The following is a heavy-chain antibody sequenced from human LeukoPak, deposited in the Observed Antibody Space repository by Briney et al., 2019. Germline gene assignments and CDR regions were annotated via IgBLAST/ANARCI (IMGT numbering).Heavy chain of an antibody. V-gene: IGHV3-23*01. CDR1: GFTFSCYA. D-gene: IGHD6-19*01. CDR2: ISGNGGTT. Sequence: GGSLRLSCAASGFTFSCYAMNWVRQAPGKGLEWVSGISGNGGTTFYADSVKGRFTISRDNSKNTLYLQMNSLRAEDTAVYYCAKEYSSGWYGVVDYWGQGTLVTVSS. J-gene: IGHJ4*02. CDR3: AKEYSSGWYGVVDY.